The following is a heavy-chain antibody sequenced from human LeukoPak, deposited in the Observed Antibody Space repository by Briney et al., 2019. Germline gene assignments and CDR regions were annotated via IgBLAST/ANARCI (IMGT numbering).Heavy chain of an antibody. Sequence: VGAPRHSCVASGFXFSSYGMHWVRQAPGEGLEWVAAISYNGYKKYYPDSVKGRFTISRDNSKNTLYLQMNSLRAEDTAVYYCAKASKVVPTPTFDYWGQGTLVTVSS. D-gene: IGHD2-21*01. CDR2: ISYNGYKK. V-gene: IGHV3-30*18. J-gene: IGHJ4*02. CDR1: GFXFSSYG. CDR3: AKASKVVPTPTFDY.